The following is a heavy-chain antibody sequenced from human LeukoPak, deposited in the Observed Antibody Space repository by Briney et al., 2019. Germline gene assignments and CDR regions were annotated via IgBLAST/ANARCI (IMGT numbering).Heavy chain of an antibody. CDR1: GDSVSGGYF. J-gene: IGHJ4*02. CDR3: ARGDSGNHIN. D-gene: IGHD1-14*01. Sequence: PSETLSLTCAVSGDSVSGGYFWSWVRQHPGKGLEWIAYMYHHGSAYYNPSLKSRITMSVDTSENQFSLNLSSVPAADTAVYYCARGDSGNHINWGQGIPVTVSS. V-gene: IGHV4-31*11. CDR2: MYHHGSA.